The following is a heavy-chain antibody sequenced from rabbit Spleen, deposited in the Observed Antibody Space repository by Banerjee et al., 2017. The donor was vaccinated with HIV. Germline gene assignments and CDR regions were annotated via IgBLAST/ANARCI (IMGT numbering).Heavy chain of an antibody. D-gene: IGHD4-1*01. V-gene: IGHV1S43*01. CDR3: ARDRGSGWGEAIDP. CDR2: IDPIFGTT. CDR1: GLTFSNNYW. J-gene: IGHJ2*01. Sequence: QEQLVESRGGLVTPGGSLKLSCKASGLTFSNNYWMIWVRQAPGKVLEWTGYIDPIFGTTSYASWVNGRFTISSDNAQNTVDLQMNSLTAADTATYFCARDRGSGWGEAIDPWGPGTLVTVS.